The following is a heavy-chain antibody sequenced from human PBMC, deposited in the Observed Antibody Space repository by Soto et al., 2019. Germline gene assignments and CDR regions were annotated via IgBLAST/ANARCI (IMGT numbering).Heavy chain of an antibody. CDR3: ARHLVAAAGTY. V-gene: IGHV4-59*05. CDR2: ISYTGST. J-gene: IGHJ4*02. CDR1: GGSISSYY. Sequence: SETLSLTCTVSGGSISSYYWSWIRQPPGKGLEWIGSISYTGSTYYNPSLKSRVTISVDTSKNQFSLKLISVTAADTAVYYCARHLVAAAGTYWGQGTLVTVSS. D-gene: IGHD6-13*01.